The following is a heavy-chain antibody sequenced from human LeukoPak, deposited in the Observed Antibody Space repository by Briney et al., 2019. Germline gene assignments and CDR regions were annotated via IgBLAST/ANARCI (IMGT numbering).Heavy chain of an antibody. V-gene: IGHV4-4*07. J-gene: IGHJ4*02. CDR3: ARGSAWRYFDF. CDR2: IYSSGST. Sequence: SETLSLTCTVSGGSISSYYWSWIRQPAGKGLEWIGRIYSSGSTNYNPSLESRVSISGDTSKNQFSLKLSSVTAADTAVYYCARGSAWRYFDFWGQGALVTVSS. CDR1: GGSISSYY. D-gene: IGHD1-1*01.